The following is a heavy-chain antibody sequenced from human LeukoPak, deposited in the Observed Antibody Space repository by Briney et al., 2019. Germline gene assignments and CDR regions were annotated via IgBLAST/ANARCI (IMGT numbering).Heavy chain of an antibody. CDR3: ARGLCGGDCYDY. CDR2: IYTSGIT. D-gene: IGHD2-21*01. CDR1: GGSISSYY. J-gene: IGHJ4*02. Sequence: PSETLSLTCTVSGGSISSYYWSWIRQPAGKGLEWIGRIYTSGITNYNPSLKSRVTMSVDTSKNQCTLKLSSVTAADTAVYYCARGLCGGDCYDYWGQGTLVTVSS. V-gene: IGHV4-4*07.